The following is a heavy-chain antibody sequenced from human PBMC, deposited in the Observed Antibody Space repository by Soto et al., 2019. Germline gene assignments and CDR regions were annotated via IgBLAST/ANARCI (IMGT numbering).Heavy chain of an antibody. Sequence: PXETLSLTCNVAGCSIRSYYWTWMRQSPGKGLEWLGNVFYSGNTNLNPSLRDRLSISVDTSKNKFSLMLNSVTAADTAVYYCARDLICCGMDVWRQGTTVTVSS. J-gene: IGHJ6*02. CDR1: GCSIRSYY. CDR2: VFYSGNT. D-gene: IGHD2-8*01. V-gene: IGHV4-59*01. CDR3: ARDLICCGMDV.